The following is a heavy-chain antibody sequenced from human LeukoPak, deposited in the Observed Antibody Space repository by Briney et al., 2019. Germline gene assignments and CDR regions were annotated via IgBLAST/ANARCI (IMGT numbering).Heavy chain of an antibody. J-gene: IGHJ4*02. CDR2: INPNSGVT. V-gene: IGHV1-2*02. CDR1: GYTVTGHY. D-gene: IGHD5-18*01. Sequence: ASVKVSCKASGYTVTGHYLHWVRQAPGQGLEWMGWINPNSGVTNYAQKFQGRVTMTRDTSINTAYMELHSLRSDDTAMYYCAKDAYSGFSSSYNMDSWGQGTLVTVSS. CDR3: AKDAYSGFSSSYNMDS.